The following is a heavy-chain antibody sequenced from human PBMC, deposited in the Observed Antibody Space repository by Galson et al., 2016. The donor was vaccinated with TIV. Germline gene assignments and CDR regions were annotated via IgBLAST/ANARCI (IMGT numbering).Heavy chain of an antibody. J-gene: IGHJ5*02. CDR2: ISTYNGNT. Sequence: SVKASCKASGYTFTSYGFGWVRQAPGQGLEWMGWISTYNGNTNYAQKFQGRVTLTTETSTSTASMELRGLTSDDTAMYYCARVRYGSGWTWGQGTLVTVSS. V-gene: IGHV1-18*01. CDR3: ARVRYGSGWT. D-gene: IGHD1-26*01. CDR1: GYTFTSYG.